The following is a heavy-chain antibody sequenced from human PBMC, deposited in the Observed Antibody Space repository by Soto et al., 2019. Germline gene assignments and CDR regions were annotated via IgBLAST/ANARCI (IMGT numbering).Heavy chain of an antibody. Sequence: WTVAYADLSSGGYFYAWDQQPPGKGLEWLGYIYYSGGTNYNPSLKSRVTISIDKSKSQFSLKLVSVTAADTAVYYCTREQSDDNYFDPWGQGTLVTVS. CDR2: IYYSGGT. D-gene: IGHD6-19*01. CDR1: YADLSSGGYF. V-gene: IGHV4-61*08. CDR3: TREQSDDNYFDP. J-gene: IGHJ5*02.